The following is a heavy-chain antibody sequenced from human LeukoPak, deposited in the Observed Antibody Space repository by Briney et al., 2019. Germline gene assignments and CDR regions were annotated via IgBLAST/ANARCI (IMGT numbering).Heavy chain of an antibody. CDR1: GGSFSGYY. CDR3: ARDRFKYSSSWYESGYYYGMDV. Sequence: SETLSLTCAVYGGSFSGYYWSWIRQPPGKGLEWIGEINHSGSTNYNPSLKSRVTISVDTSKNQFSLKLSSVTAADTAVYYCARDRFKYSSSWYESGYYYGMDVWGQGTTVTVSS. V-gene: IGHV4-34*01. CDR2: INHSGST. D-gene: IGHD6-13*01. J-gene: IGHJ6*02.